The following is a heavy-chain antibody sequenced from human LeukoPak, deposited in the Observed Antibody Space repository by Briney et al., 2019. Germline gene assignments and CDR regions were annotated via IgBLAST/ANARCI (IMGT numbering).Heavy chain of an antibody. CDR3: AKDVEAGYSSSWTIEY. Sequence: GRSLRLSCVASGFTFNSYGMHWVRQAPGKGLEWVALISYDGRNKYYVDSVKGRFTISRDNSKNTLYLQMNSLRAEDTAVYYCAKDVEAGYSSSWTIEYWGQGTLVTVSS. V-gene: IGHV3-30*18. J-gene: IGHJ4*02. D-gene: IGHD6-13*01. CDR1: GFTFNSYG. CDR2: ISYDGRNK.